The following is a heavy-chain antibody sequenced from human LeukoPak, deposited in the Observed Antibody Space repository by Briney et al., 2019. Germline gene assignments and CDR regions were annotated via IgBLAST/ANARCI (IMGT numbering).Heavy chain of an antibody. D-gene: IGHD5-12*01. V-gene: IGHV4-38-2*01. CDR3: ARHTSGGYSGFPRFDY. CDR1: GYSISSNYY. CDR2: SSHSGST. J-gene: IGHJ4*02. Sequence: SETLSLTCAVSGYSISSNYYWGWIRQPPGKGLEWIGSSSHSGSTYYNPSLKSRVTMSVDTSKNHFSLKLSSVTAADTAIYCCARHTSGGYSGFPRFDYWGQGTLVTVSS.